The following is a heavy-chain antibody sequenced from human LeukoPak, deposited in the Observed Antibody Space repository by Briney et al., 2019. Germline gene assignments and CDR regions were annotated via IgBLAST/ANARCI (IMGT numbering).Heavy chain of an antibody. CDR2: ISGSGGST. CDR3: ANLVGANRYYYYGMDV. J-gene: IGHJ6*02. CDR1: GFTFSSYA. V-gene: IGHV3-23*01. D-gene: IGHD1-26*01. Sequence: PGGSLRLSCAASGFTFSSYAMSWVRQAPGKGLEWVSAISGSGGSTYYADSVKGRFTISRDNSKNTLYLQMNSLRAEDTAVYYCANLVGANRYYYYGMDVWGQGTTVAVSS.